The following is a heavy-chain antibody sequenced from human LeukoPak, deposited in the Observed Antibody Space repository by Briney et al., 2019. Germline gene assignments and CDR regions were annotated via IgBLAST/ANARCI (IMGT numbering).Heavy chain of an antibody. J-gene: IGHJ3*02. V-gene: IGHV5-51*01. CDR1: GYSFTSYW. CDR3: ARPYYYDSSGYYYYAFDI. CDR2: IYPGDSDT. Sequence: GESLKISCRGSGYSFTSYWIGWVRQLPGKGLGWMGIIYPGDSDTRYSPSFQGQVTISADKSISTAYLQWSSLKASDTAMYYCARPYYYDSSGYYYYAFDIWGQGTMVTVSS. D-gene: IGHD3-22*01.